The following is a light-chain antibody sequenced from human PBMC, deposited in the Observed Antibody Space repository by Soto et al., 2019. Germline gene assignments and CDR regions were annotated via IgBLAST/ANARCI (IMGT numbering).Light chain of an antibody. V-gene: IGLV1-51*01. CDR3: GTYDNSLGARL. CDR1: TSNIGSNY. CDR2: DND. Sequence: QSVLTQPPSVSAAPGQKVTISCSGSTSNIGSNYVSWYQQLPGTAPQLLIYDNDKRPSGIPDRFSGSKSGTSATLGITGLQTEDEADYYCGTYDNSLGARLFGGGTKLTVL. J-gene: IGLJ2*01.